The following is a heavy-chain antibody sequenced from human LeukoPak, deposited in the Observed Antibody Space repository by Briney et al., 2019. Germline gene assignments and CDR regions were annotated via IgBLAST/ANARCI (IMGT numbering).Heavy chain of an antibody. D-gene: IGHD4-17*01. J-gene: IGHJ4*02. CDR2: IKRDGSEK. CDR3: ARNGDFVDY. Sequence: GSLRLSCAASGFTFRSYWMSWVRQAPGKGLEWVANIKRDGSEKYYVDSVKGRFSISRDNAKNSLYLQMNSLRAEDTALYYCARNGDFVDYWSQGTPVTVSS. CDR1: GFTFRSYW. V-gene: IGHV3-7*05.